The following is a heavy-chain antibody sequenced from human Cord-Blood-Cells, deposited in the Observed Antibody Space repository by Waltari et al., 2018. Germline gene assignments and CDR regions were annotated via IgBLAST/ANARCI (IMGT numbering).Heavy chain of an antibody. D-gene: IGHD2-15*01. J-gene: IGHJ4*02. CDR3: ARLSYCSGGSCYDDY. Sequence: QVQLVQSGAEVKKPGASVKVSCKASGYTFTGYYMHWVRQASGQGLEWMGWINPNSGGTNYAQKFQGRVTMTRDTSISTAYMELSRLRSDDTAVYYCARLSYCSGGSCYDDYWGQGTLVTVSS. V-gene: IGHV1-2*02. CDR1: GYTFTGYY. CDR2: INPNSGGT.